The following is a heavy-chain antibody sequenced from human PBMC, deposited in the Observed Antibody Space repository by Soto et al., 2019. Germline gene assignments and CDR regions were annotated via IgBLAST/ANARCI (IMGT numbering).Heavy chain of an antibody. J-gene: IGHJ6*03. Sequence: PSETLSLTCTVSGGSISSYYWSWIRQPPGKGLEWIGYIYYSGSTNYNPSLKSRVTISVDTSKNQFSLRLSSVTAADTAVYYCARDRSSGWPTYYYYYMDVWGKGTTVTVSS. CDR2: IYYSGST. D-gene: IGHD6-19*01. CDR1: GGSISSYY. V-gene: IGHV4-59*01. CDR3: ARDRSSGWPTYYYYYMDV.